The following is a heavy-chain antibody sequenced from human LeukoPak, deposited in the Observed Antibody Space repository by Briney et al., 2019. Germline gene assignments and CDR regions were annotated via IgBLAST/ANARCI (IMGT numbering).Heavy chain of an antibody. Sequence: GGSLRLSCAASGFTFSSFDMNWVRQAPGKGLEWVSSISTSSRYIYYRDSVKGRFTISRDDAKNSLYLQMNSLRVEDTAVYYCARADCSGSTCYLRRSWFDPWGRGTLVTVSS. V-gene: IGHV3-21*01. CDR1: GFTFSSFD. J-gene: IGHJ5*02. D-gene: IGHD2-2*01. CDR2: ISTSSRYI. CDR3: ARADCSGSTCYLRRSWFDP.